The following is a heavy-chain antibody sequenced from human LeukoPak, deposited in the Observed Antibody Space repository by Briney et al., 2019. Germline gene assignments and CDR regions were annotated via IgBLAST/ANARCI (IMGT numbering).Heavy chain of an antibody. CDR2: ISSSGSTI. V-gene: IGHV3-11*04. CDR1: GFTFSDYY. CDR3: ATTMVRGVIDY. Sequence: GGSLRLSCAASGFTFSDYYMSWIRQAPGKGLEWVSYISSSGSTIHYADSVKGRFTISRDNAKNSLYLQMNSLRAEDTAVYYCATTMVRGVIDYWGQGTLVTVSS. D-gene: IGHD3-10*01. J-gene: IGHJ4*02.